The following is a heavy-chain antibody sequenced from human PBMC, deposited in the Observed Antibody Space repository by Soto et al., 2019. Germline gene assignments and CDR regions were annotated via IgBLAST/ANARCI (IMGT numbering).Heavy chain of an antibody. D-gene: IGHD6-13*01. V-gene: IGHV4-34*01. CDR3: ARGWSSSWVVRYFQH. Sequence: TCAVYGGSFSGYYWSWIRQPPGKGLEWIGEINHSGSTNYNPSLKSRVTISVDTSKNQFSLKLSSVTAADTAVYYCARGWSSSWVVRYFQHWGQGTLVTVSS. CDR1: GGSFSGYY. J-gene: IGHJ1*01. CDR2: INHSGST.